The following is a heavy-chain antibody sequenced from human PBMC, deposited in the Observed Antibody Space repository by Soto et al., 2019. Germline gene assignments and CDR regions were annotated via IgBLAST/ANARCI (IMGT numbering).Heavy chain of an antibody. CDR2: INHSGST. V-gene: IGHV4-34*01. Sequence: QVQLQQWGAGLLKPSETLSLTCAVYGGSFSGYYWSWIRQPPGKGLEWIGEINHSGSTNYNPSLKSRVTISVDTSKNQFSLKLSSVTAADTAVYYCARGGGIAVAGTGGWFDPWGQGILVTVSS. CDR1: GGSFSGYY. J-gene: IGHJ5*02. CDR3: ARGGGIAVAGTGGWFDP. D-gene: IGHD6-19*01.